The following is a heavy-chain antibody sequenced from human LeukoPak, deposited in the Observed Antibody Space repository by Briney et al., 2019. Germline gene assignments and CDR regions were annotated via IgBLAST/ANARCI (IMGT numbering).Heavy chain of an antibody. V-gene: IGHV4-30-2*01. D-gene: IGHD2-15*01. Sequence: SETLSLTCAVSGGSISSGGYSWSWIRQPPGKGLEWIGYIYHSGSTYYNPSLKSRVTISVDRSKNQFSLKLSSVTAADTAVYYCASGYCSVGSCYPFDYWGQGTMVTVSS. J-gene: IGHJ4*02. CDR3: ASGYCSVGSCYPFDY. CDR1: GGSISSGGYS. CDR2: IYHSGST.